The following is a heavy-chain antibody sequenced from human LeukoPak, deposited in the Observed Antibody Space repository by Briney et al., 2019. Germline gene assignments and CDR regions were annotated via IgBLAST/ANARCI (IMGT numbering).Heavy chain of an antibody. CDR2: IKQDGSEK. CDR1: GFTFSSYW. CDR3: ARDSGFYDFWSGYSRVFDY. Sequence: GGSLRLSCAASGFTFSSYWMSWVRQAPGEGLEWVANIKQDGSEKYYVDSVKGRFTISRDNAKNSLYLQMNSLRAEDTAVYYCARDSGFYDFWSGYSRVFDYWGQGTLVTVSS. D-gene: IGHD3-3*01. J-gene: IGHJ4*02. V-gene: IGHV3-7*01.